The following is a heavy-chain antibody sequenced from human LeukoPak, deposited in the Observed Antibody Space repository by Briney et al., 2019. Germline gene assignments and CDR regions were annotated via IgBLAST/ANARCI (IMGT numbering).Heavy chain of an antibody. D-gene: IGHD2-2*01. J-gene: IGHJ5*02. V-gene: IGHV4-59*11. CDR3: GRRLDCSSTSCYWFDP. CDR2: IYYSGST. Sequence: SETLSLTCTVSGGSISSHYWSWIRQPPGKGLEWIGYIYYSGSTNYNPSLKSRVTISVDSSKNQFSRKLSSVTAADTAVYYCGRRLDCSSTSCYWFDPWGQGSLVTVSS. CDR1: GGSISSHY.